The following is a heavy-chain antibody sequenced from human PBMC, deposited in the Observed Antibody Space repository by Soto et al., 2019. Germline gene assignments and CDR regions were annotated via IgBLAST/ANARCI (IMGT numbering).Heavy chain of an antibody. J-gene: IGHJ4*02. V-gene: IGHV3-33*01. CDR3: ARVASSSSWHIPHFDQ. CDR1: GFMFRSYA. CDR2: IWYDGSTK. Sequence: GGSLRLSCAASGFMFRSYAMHWVRQAPGKGLEWVAGIWYDGSTKYYGDSVKGRYSISRDNSKNMLDLQMNSLRAEDTAVYYCARVASSSSWHIPHFDQWGQGTLVTVSS. D-gene: IGHD6-13*01.